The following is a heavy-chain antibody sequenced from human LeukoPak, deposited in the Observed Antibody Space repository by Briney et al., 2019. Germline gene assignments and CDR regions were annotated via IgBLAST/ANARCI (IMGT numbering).Heavy chain of an antibody. CDR2: ISYDGSNK. J-gene: IGHJ4*02. CDR1: GFTFSSYA. Sequence: GGSLRLSCAASGFTFSSYAMHWVRQAPGKGLEWVAVISYDGSNKYYADSVKGRFTISRDNSKNTLYLQMDSLRAEDTAVYYCARDGARYYFDYWGQGTLVTVSP. CDR3: ARDGARYYFDY. D-gene: IGHD1-26*01. V-gene: IGHV3-30-3*01.